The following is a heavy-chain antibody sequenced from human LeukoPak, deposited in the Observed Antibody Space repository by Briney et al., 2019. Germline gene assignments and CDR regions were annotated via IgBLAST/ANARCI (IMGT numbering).Heavy chain of an antibody. V-gene: IGHV4-31*03. CDR2: IYYSGST. J-gene: IGHJ1*01. CDR1: GGSISSSGYY. Sequence: TLSLTCTVSGGSISSSGYYWSWIRQHPGKGLEWIGYIYYSGSTYYNPSLKSRVTISVDTSKNQFSLKLKSVTAADTAVYYCARGGLAAVGIAEYFQYWGQGTLVTVSS. CDR3: ARGGLAAVGIAEYFQY. D-gene: IGHD6-13*01.